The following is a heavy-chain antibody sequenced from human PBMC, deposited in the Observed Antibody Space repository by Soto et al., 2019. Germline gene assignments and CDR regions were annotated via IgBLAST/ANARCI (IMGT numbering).Heavy chain of an antibody. V-gene: IGHV5-51*01. CDR1: GYSFTGYW. D-gene: IGHD6-19*01. CDR3: ERPKAVAGTFHN. CDR2: IYPGDSDT. J-gene: IGHJ1*01. Sequence: ESLKISCKGSGYSFTGYWIAWVRQMPGKGLEYMGIIYPGDSDTRYSPSFEGRVTISADKSISTAYLQWNSLKASDPGLYYCERPKAVAGTFHNWGQGTLVTVSS.